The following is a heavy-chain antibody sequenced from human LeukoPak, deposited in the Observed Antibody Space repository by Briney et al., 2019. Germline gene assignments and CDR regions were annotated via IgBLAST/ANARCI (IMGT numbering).Heavy chain of an antibody. D-gene: IGHD3-22*01. Sequence: GGSLRLSCAASRFTFSSYEMNWVRQAPGKGLEWVSYISGSGIKHYADSVKGRFTISRDNAKNSLYLQMNSLRAEDTAVYYCARDAGDYYDSSGYYSGGWLDPWGQGTLVTVSS. V-gene: IGHV3-48*03. CDR3: ARDAGDYYDSSGYYSGGWLDP. CDR1: RFTFSSYE. CDR2: ISGSGIK. J-gene: IGHJ5*02.